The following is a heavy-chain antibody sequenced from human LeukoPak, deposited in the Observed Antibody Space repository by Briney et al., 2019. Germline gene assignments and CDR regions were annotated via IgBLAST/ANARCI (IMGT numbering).Heavy chain of an antibody. CDR1: GGSINSYY. J-gene: IGHJ4*02. CDR3: ARIDYATFDC. CDR2: IYYSGST. D-gene: IGHD3-16*01. V-gene: IGHV4-59*01. Sequence: SETLSLTCAVSGGSINSYYWSWIRQPPGRGLEWIGDIYYSGSTIYNPSPKSRVTISVDTSKNQFSLNLRSVTAADTAVYYCARIDYATFDCWGPGTLVTVSS.